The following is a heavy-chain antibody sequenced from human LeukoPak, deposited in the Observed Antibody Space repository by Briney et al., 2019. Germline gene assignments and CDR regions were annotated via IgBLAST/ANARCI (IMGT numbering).Heavy chain of an antibody. CDR3: ARGILTMVRGNWFDP. CDR2: INPNSGGT. D-gene: IGHD3-10*01. V-gene: IGHV1-2*04. J-gene: IGHJ5*02. Sequence: ASVTVSCKASGYTFTGYYMHWVRQAPGQGLEWMGWINPNSGGTNYAQKFQGWVTMTRDTSISTAYMELSRLRSDDTAVYYCARGILTMVRGNWFDPWGQGTLVTASS. CDR1: GYTFTGYY.